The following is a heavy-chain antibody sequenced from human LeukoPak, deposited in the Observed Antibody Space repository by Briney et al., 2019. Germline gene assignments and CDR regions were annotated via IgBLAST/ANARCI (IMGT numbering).Heavy chain of an antibody. CDR1: GFTFSTYN. CDR3: ARAFYYDIIGGEGMDV. Sequence: GGSLRLSCAASGFTFSTYNMNWVRQAPGKGLEWVSSISSSASYIYYADSVKGRLTISRDNAKNSLYLQMNSLRAEDTAVYYCARAFYYDIIGGEGMDVWGQGTTVTVSS. CDR2: ISSSASYI. J-gene: IGHJ6*02. V-gene: IGHV3-21*01. D-gene: IGHD3-22*01.